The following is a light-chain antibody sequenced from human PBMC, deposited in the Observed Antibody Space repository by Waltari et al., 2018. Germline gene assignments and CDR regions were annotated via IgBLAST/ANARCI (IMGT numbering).Light chain of an antibody. CDR3: QQHFRLPAT. V-gene: IGKV3-20*01. CDR2: GAS. CDR1: QSISRY. J-gene: IGKJ1*01. Sequence: IIFPQSPVPLSFSPRDTATLSCRASQSISRYLAWDQQKPGPAPRLLIYGASTRATGIPDRFSGSGSGTDFSLTISGLEPEDGAVYDCQQHFRLPATFGQGTKVEIK.